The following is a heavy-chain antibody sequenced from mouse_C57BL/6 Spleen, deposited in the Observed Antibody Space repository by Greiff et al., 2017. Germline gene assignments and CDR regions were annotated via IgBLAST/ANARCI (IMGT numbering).Heavy chain of an antibody. Sequence: VQLKESGPELVKPGASVKISCKASGYSFTGYYMNWVKQSPEKSLEWIGEINPSTGGTTYNQKFKAKATLTVDKSSSTAYMQLKSLTSEDSAVYYCARERRGSYYAMDYWGQGTSVTVSS. J-gene: IGHJ4*01. CDR3: ARERRGSYYAMDY. CDR1: GYSFTGYY. D-gene: IGHD1-3*01. V-gene: IGHV1-42*01. CDR2: INPSTGGT.